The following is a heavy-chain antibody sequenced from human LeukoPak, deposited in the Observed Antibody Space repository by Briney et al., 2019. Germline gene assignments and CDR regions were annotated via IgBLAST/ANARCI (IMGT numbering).Heavy chain of an antibody. V-gene: IGHV3-21*01. CDR3: ARDYYGSGNSSYYYYGLDV. Sequence: GGSLRLSCVASGFIFSTYSMNWVRQAPGKGLEWVSSISSTSSYIYYADSLKGRFTISRDNAKNSLFLQMNSLRTGDTAVYYCARDYYGSGNSSYYYYGLDVWGTGTTVTVSS. CDR1: GFIFSTYS. CDR2: ISSTSSYI. J-gene: IGHJ6*04. D-gene: IGHD3-10*01.